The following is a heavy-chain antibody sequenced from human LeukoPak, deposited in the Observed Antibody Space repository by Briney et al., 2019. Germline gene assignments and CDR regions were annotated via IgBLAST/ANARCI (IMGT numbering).Heavy chain of an antibody. CDR1: GFTFSSYW. J-gene: IGHJ4*02. V-gene: IGHV3-7*01. D-gene: IGHD4-17*01. CDR3: ARTTVTTFYYFDY. CDR2: IKEDGSEK. Sequence: GGSLRLSCAASGFTFSSYWMSWVRQAPGKGLEWVANIKEDGSEKYYVESVKGRFTISRDNAKNSLYLQMNSLRAEDTAVYYCARTTVTTFYYFDYWGQGALVTVSS.